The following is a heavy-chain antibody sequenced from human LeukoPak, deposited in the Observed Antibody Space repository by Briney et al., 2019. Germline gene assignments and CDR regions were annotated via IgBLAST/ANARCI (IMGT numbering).Heavy chain of an antibody. V-gene: IGHV3-53*01. CDR2: LCSGGST. CDR3: ARKVGYGYALDY. J-gene: IGHJ4*02. D-gene: IGHD5-18*01. CDR1: GYTVSSNC. Sequence: GGSLSLSCAVSGYTVSSNCMTWVRQAPGMGLEWVSVLCSGGSTYYADSVKGRFTISTDNSKNTLYLQMNSLRAEDTAVYYCARKVGYGYALDYWGQGTLVTVSS.